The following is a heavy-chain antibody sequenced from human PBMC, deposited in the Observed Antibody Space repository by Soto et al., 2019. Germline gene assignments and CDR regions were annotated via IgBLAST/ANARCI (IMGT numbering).Heavy chain of an antibody. CDR3: ARERPTISYYYYYMDV. CDR1: GFTFSSYI. Sequence: SLRLSCAASGFTFSSYIMNWVRQAPGKGLEWVSYISSSSSTIYYADSVKGRFTISRDNAKNSLYLQMNSLRAEDTAVYYCARERPTISYYYYYMDVWGKGTTVTVSS. V-gene: IGHV3-48*01. D-gene: IGHD6-25*01. CDR2: ISSSSSTI. J-gene: IGHJ6*03.